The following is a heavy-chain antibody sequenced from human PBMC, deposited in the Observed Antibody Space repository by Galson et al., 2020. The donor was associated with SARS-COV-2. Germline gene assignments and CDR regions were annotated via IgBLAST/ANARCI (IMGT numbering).Heavy chain of an antibody. CDR3: ARGGVIYDFWRAVYYGMDV. CDR2: IWYDGSNK. Sequence: GGSLRLSCAASGFTFSSYGMHWVRQAPGKGLEWVAVIWYDGSNKYYADSVKGRFTISRDNSKNTLDLQMNSLRVEDTAVYYCARGGVIYDFWRAVYYGMDVWGQGTTVAVSS. CDR1: GFTFSSYG. D-gene: IGHD3-3*01. V-gene: IGHV3-33*01. J-gene: IGHJ6*02.